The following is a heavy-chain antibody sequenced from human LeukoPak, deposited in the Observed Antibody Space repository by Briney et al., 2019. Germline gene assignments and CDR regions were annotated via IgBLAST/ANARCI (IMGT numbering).Heavy chain of an antibody. CDR1: GGSISSYY. CDR2: IYYSGST. CDR3: ASDSSSSGLRGL. Sequence: PSETLSLTCTVSGGSISSYYWSWIRQPPGKGLEGMGYIYYSGSTNYNPSLKSRVTISVDTSKNQFSLKLSSVTAADTAVYYCASDSSSSGLRGLWGQGTMVTVSS. V-gene: IGHV4-59*01. J-gene: IGHJ3*01. D-gene: IGHD6-13*01.